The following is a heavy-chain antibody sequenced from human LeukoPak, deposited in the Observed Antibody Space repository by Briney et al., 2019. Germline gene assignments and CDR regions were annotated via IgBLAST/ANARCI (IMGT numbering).Heavy chain of an antibody. CDR1: GGTFSSYA. V-gene: IGHV1-69*06. D-gene: IGHD6-13*01. Sequence: SVKVSCKASGGTFSSYAISWVRQAPGQGLEWMGGIIPIFGTANYAQKFQGRVTITADKSTSTAYMELSSLRSEDTAVYYCARGGGGSSSWYRSYYYYYKDVWGKGTTVTVSS. CDR2: IIPIFGTA. J-gene: IGHJ6*03. CDR3: ARGGGGSSSWYRSYYYYYKDV.